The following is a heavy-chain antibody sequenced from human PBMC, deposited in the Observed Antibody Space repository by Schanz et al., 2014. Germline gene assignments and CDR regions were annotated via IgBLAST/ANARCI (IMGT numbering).Heavy chain of an antibody. CDR2: VYTSGIT. Sequence: QVHLQESGPGLMKPSETLSLTCTVSGASVSSFYWSWIRQSAGTGLEWIGRVYTSGITNYNPSLKSRVTMSVDASKNDFSLRLKSVTAADTAVYYCATGSGDFDHWGQGIQVTVSS. V-gene: IGHV4-4*07. CDR1: GASVSSFY. D-gene: IGHD3-10*01. J-gene: IGHJ4*02. CDR3: ATGSGDFDH.